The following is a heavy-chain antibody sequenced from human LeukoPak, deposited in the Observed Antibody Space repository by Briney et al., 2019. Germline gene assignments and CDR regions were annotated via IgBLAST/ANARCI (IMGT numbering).Heavy chain of an antibody. D-gene: IGHD2-8*01. CDR2: IYHSGSI. CDR1: GYAISSGYY. V-gene: IGHV4-38-2*01. J-gene: IGHJ4*03. Sequence: PSETLSLTCAVSGYAISSGYYWGWIRQPPRKGLEWIGSIYHSGSIYYNPSLKSRVTISVDTSKNQFSLKLSSVTAADTAVYYCARHARVDVLMVYAIQGYFDYWGQGTLVTVSS. CDR3: ARHARVDVLMVYAIQGYFDY.